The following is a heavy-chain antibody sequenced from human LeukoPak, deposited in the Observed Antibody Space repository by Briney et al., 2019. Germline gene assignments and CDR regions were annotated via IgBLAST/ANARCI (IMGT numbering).Heavy chain of an antibody. CDR2: MNPNSGNT. Sequence: GASVKVSCKASGYTFTSYDINWMRQATGQGLEWMGWMNPNSGNTGYAQKFQGRVTMTRNTSISTAYMELSSLRSEDTAVYYCARMGYCSSTSCSDLDYWGQGTLVTVSS. D-gene: IGHD2-2*01. V-gene: IGHV1-8*01. CDR1: GYTFTSYD. J-gene: IGHJ4*02. CDR3: ARMGYCSSTSCSDLDY.